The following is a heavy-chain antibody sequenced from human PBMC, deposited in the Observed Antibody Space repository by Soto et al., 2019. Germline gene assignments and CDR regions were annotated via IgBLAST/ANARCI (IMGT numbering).Heavy chain of an antibody. D-gene: IGHD3-9*01. J-gene: IGHJ4*02. Sequence: GGSLRLSCAASGFPFSSYSMNWVRQAPGKGLEWVSYISSSSSTIYYADSVKGRFTISRDNAKNSLYLQMNSLESDDTAVYYCSRDDSDWFFNWGRGTLVTVSS. CDR3: SRDDSDWFFN. V-gene: IGHV3-48*01. CDR1: GFPFSSYS. CDR2: ISSSSSTI.